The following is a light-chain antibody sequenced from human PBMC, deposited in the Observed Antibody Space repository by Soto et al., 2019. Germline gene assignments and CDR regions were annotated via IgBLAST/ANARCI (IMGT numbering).Light chain of an antibody. CDR2: GAS. Sequence: DIQVTQSPSSLSASVGDRVSITCRTSQTINNYLNWYRQKPGKVPEVLIYGASSLQRGVSSRFVGSASGTYLSLTIRRPEPEDFSTYFCPQGYDFPPPFGQGT. V-gene: IGKV1-39*01. CDR1: QTINNY. J-gene: IGKJ2*01. CDR3: PQGYDFPPP.